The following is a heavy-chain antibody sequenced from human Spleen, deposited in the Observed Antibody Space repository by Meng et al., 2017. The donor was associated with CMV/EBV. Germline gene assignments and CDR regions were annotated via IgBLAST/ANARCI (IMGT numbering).Heavy chain of an antibody. CDR3: ARDQEVSGMDV. CDR1: GGTFSSYT. V-gene: IGHV1-69*04. Sequence: SVKVSCKASGGTFSSYTISWVRQAPGQGLEWMGRIIPILGIANYAQKFQGRVTITADKSTNTIYMDLSSLRSEDTAVYYCARDQEVSGMDVWGQGTTVTVSS. J-gene: IGHJ6*02. D-gene: IGHD5/OR15-5a*01. CDR2: IIPILGIA.